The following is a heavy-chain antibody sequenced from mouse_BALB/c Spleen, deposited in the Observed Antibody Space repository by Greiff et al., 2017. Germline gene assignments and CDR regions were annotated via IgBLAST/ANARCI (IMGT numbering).Heavy chain of an antibody. D-gene: IGHD2-10*02. CDR2: IYPGSGST. Sequence: LQQPGSELVRPGASVKLSCKASGYTFTSYWMHWVKQRPGQGLEWIGNIYPGSGSTNYDEKFKSKATLTVDTSSSTAYMQLSSLTSEDSAVYYCTRSLVAYWGQGTLVTVSA. V-gene: IGHV1S22*01. J-gene: IGHJ3*01. CDR1: GYTFTSYW. CDR3: TRSLVAY.